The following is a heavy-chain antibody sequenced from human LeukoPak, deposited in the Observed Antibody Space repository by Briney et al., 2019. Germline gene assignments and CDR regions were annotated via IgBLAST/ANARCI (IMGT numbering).Heavy chain of an antibody. CDR2: IIPTFGTA. V-gene: IGHV1-69*13. CDR3: ASKRGITMVRGAYYYYGMDV. J-gene: IGHJ6*02. D-gene: IGHD3-10*01. Sequence: SVKVSCKASGGTFSSYAISWVRQAPGQGLEWMGGIIPTFGTANYAQKFQGRDTITADESTSTAYMELSSLRSEDTAVYYCASKRGITMVRGAYYYYGMDVWGQGTTVTVSS. CDR1: GGTFSSYA.